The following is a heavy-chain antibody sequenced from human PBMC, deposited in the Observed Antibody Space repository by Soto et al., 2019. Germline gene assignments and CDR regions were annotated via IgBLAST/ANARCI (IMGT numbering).Heavy chain of an antibody. CDR1: GYSFTSYW. Sequence: GESLKISCKGSGYSFTSYWIGWVRQMPGKGLEWMGIIYPGDSDTRYSPSFQGQVTISADKSISTAYLQWSSLKASDTAMYYCASSAFPPSTPGIAADPYYYYGMDVWGQGTTVTVSS. CDR3: ASSAFPPSTPGIAADPYYYYGMDV. D-gene: IGHD6-13*01. J-gene: IGHJ6*02. CDR2: IYPGDSDT. V-gene: IGHV5-51*01.